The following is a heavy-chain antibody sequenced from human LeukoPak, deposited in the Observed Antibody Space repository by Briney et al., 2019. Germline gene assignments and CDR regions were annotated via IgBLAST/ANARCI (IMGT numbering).Heavy chain of an antibody. CDR2: IYSGGST. CDR3: AREQVRGDGIDY. D-gene: IGHD3-10*01. V-gene: IGHV3-53*01. CDR1: GFTVASNY. Sequence: GGSLRLSCAASGFTVASNYMSWVRQAPGKGLEWVSVIYSGGSTYYPESVKGRFTISRDNSKNTLYLQMNSLRAEETAVYYCAREQVRGDGIDYWGQGTLVTVSS. J-gene: IGHJ4*02.